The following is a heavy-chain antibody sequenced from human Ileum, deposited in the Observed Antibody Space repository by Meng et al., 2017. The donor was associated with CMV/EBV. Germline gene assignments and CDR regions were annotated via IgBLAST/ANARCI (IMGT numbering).Heavy chain of an antibody. V-gene: IGHV4-34*01. Sequence: QVQVTELGAGLVKPSETLSLTCAVYGGSFSGYYWNWIRQPPGRGLEWIGEINHSGSTNYNPSLKSRVTISVDTSKNQFSLKLSSVTAADTAVYYCATRRTPYGDYEYFQHWGQGTLVTVSS. CDR3: ATRRTPYGDYEYFQH. J-gene: IGHJ1*01. CDR1: GGSFSGYY. CDR2: INHSGST. D-gene: IGHD4-17*01.